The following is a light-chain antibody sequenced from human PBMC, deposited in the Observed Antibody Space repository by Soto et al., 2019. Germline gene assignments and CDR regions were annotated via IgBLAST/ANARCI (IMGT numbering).Light chain of an antibody. Sequence: QPVLTQSPSASASLGASVKLTCTLSSGLSSYAIAWHQEQPGKSPRYLMDLNNDGSHTKGDGIPDRFSGSSSGAERYLIISSLQSEDEADYYCQTWGTGFQVFGGGTKLTVL. CDR2: LNNDGSH. J-gene: IGLJ2*01. CDR1: SGLSSYA. V-gene: IGLV4-69*01. CDR3: QTWGTGFQV.